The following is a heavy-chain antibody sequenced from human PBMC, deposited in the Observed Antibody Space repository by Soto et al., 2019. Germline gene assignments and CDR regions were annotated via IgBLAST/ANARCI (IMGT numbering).Heavy chain of an antibody. CDR2: IYTSGST. Sequence: SETLSLTCTVSGGSISSYYWSWIRQPAGKGLEWIGRIYTSGSTNYNPSLKSRVTMSVDTSKNQFSLKLSSVTAADTAVYYCARAFRYCSGGSCRPGGMDVWGQGTTVTVSS. CDR1: GGSISSYY. J-gene: IGHJ6*02. CDR3: ARAFRYCSGGSCRPGGMDV. V-gene: IGHV4-4*07. D-gene: IGHD2-15*01.